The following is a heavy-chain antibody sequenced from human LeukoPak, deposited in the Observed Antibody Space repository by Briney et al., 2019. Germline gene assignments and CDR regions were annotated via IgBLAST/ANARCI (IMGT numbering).Heavy chain of an antibody. Sequence: KSSETLSLTCAVYGGSFSGYYWSWIRQPPGKGLEWIGEINHSGSTNYNPSLKSRVTISVDTSKNQFSLKLSSVTAADTAVYYCARALLWFGELLVWGQGTLVTVSS. J-gene: IGHJ4*02. CDR1: GGSFSGYY. V-gene: IGHV4-34*01. D-gene: IGHD3-10*01. CDR2: INHSGST. CDR3: ARALLWFGELLV.